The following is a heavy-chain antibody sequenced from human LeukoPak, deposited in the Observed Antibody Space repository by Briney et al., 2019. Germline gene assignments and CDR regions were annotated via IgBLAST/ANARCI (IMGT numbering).Heavy chain of an antibody. V-gene: IGHV4-39*07. D-gene: IGHD5-24*01. CDR2: VYTSGST. J-gene: IGHJ4*02. Sequence: SETLSLTCTVSGYSISTSSYYWGWIRQPPGKGLELIGRVYTSGSTNYHPSLKSRVTISGATSKNQFSLRLSSVTAADTAVYYCARGGRDGYNYCDYWGQGTLVTVSS. CDR3: ARGGRDGYNYCDY. CDR1: GYSISTSSYY.